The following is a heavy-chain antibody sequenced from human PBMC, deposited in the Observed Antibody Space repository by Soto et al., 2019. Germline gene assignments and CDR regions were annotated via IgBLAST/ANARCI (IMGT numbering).Heavy chain of an antibody. D-gene: IGHD4-17*01. V-gene: IGHV3-30*18. CDR2: ISYDGRNK. Sequence: GGSLRLSCAASGFTFSSYGMHWVRQAPGKGLEWVAVISYDGRNKNYADSVKGRFTISRDNSKNTLYLQMNSLRAEDTAVYYCAQERGVEVTILFFDYWGQGTLVTVSS. CDR1: GFTFSSYG. J-gene: IGHJ4*02. CDR3: AQERGVEVTILFFDY.